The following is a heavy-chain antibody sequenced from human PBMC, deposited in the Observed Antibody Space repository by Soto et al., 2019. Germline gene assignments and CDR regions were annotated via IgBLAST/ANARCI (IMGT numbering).Heavy chain of an antibody. J-gene: IGHJ5*02. V-gene: IGHV1-8*01. Sequence: QVQLVQSGAEVKKPGASVKVSCKASGYTFTSYDINWVRQATGQGLEWMGWMNPNSGNTGYAQKFQGRVTMTRDNSISTAYRELSRLGSEDTAVYYCARTPSGVVGAPRINWFDPWGQGTLVTVSS. CDR3: ARTPSGVVGAPRINWFDP. CDR1: GYTFTSYD. D-gene: IGHD2-15*01. CDR2: MNPNSGNT.